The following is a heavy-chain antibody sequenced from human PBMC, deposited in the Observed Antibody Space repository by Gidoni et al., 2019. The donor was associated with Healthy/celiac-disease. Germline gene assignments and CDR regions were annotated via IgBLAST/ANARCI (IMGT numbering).Heavy chain of an antibody. CDR1: GFPFISYA. V-gene: IGHV3-23*01. D-gene: IGHD5-18*01. Sequence: EVQLLESGGGLVQPGVSLRLSCADSGFPFISYAMCWLRQAPGKGLEWVSAISGSGGSTYYADSVKGRFTISRDNSKNTLYLQMNSLRAEDTAVYYCAKEQLWLPDYWGQGTLVTVSS. CDR3: AKEQLWLPDY. J-gene: IGHJ4*02. CDR2: ISGSGGST.